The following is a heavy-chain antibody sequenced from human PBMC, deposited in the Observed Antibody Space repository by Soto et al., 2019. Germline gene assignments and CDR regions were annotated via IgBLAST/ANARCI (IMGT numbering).Heavy chain of an antibody. CDR3: ARGPVVTPFVDY. CDR2: IYYSGST. J-gene: IGHJ4*02. CDR1: GGSVTSGNYY. D-gene: IGHD2-21*02. V-gene: IGHV4-61*01. Sequence: SETLSLTCTVSGGSVTSGNYYWSWIRQPPGKGLEWIGHIYYSGSTNYNPSLKSRVTISVDASKNQFSLKLSSVTAADAAIYYCARGPVVTPFVDYWGQGTLVTVSS.